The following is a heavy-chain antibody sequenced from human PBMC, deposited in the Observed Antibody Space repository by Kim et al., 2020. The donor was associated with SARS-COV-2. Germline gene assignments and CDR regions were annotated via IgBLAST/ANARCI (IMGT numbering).Heavy chain of an antibody. CDR2: IYSSGST. Sequence: SETLSLTCTVSGGSISSYYWSWIRQPPGKELEWIGYIYSSGSTNHNPSLKSRVIISVDTSKSQFSLKLSSVTAADTAVYYCARQMGAYYSAFDYWGQGT. J-gene: IGHJ4*02. V-gene: IGHV4-59*08. CDR1: GGSISSYY. D-gene: IGHD3-22*01. CDR3: ARQMGAYYSAFDY.